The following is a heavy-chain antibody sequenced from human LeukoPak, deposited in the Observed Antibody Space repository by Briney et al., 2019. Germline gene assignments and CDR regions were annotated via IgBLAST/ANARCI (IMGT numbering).Heavy chain of an antibody. CDR3: GRERVGGSPLLEWVYYYYGMDV. Sequence: ASVKVSCKASGYTFTSYYMHWVRQAPGQGLEWMGIINPSGGSTSYAQKFQGRVTMTRDTSTSTVYMELSSLRSEDTAVYYCGRERVGGSPLLEWVYYYYGMDVWGQGTTVTVSS. V-gene: IGHV1-46*01. CDR1: GYTFTSYY. CDR2: INPSGGST. D-gene: IGHD3-3*01. J-gene: IGHJ6*02.